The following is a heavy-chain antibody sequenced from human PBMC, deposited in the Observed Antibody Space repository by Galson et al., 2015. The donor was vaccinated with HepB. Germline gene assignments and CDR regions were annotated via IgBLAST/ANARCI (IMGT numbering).Heavy chain of an antibody. J-gene: IGHJ6*02. D-gene: IGHD6-13*01. Sequence: SLRFSCAASGFTFSTYGMHWVRQARGKGLEWVAVISYDESNKYYADSVKGRFTISRDNSKNTLYLQMNSLRAEDTAVYYCAKDHKLGGRYYYGMDVWGQGTTVTVSS. CDR1: GFTFSTYG. CDR2: ISYDESNK. V-gene: IGHV3-30*18. CDR3: AKDHKLGGRYYYGMDV.